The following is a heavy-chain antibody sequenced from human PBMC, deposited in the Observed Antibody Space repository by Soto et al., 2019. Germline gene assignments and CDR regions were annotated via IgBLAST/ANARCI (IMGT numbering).Heavy chain of an antibody. CDR1: EFTFSNFG. CDR3: ARGGQYYGSGSYHNYYYVMDV. Sequence: QEQLVESGGGVVQPGRSLRLSCAAAEFTFSNFGMHWVRQAPGKGLEWVAVISYDGRNKYYAESVKGRFTISRDNSXNXLYXXMSGLRGDDTAVYYCARGGQYYGSGSYHNYYYVMDVWGQGTAVTVSS. CDR2: ISYDGRNK. J-gene: IGHJ6*02. D-gene: IGHD3-10*01. V-gene: IGHV3-33*01.